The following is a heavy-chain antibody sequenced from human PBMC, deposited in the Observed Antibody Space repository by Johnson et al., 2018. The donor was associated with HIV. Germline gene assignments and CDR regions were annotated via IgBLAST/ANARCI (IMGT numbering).Heavy chain of an antibody. CDR1: GFTFSYYG. Sequence: QVQLMESGGGVVQPGGSLRLSCAASGFTFSYYGMHWVRQVPGKGLEWVAFIRYDGDNQYYGDSVKGRFTISRDNSKNTLYLQMNGLRPEDTAVYYCAKDEAQTLASAGRDAFDFWGQGTAVTV. D-gene: IGHD6-13*01. CDR2: IRYDGDNQ. CDR3: AKDEAQTLASAGRDAFDF. J-gene: IGHJ3*01. V-gene: IGHV3-30*02.